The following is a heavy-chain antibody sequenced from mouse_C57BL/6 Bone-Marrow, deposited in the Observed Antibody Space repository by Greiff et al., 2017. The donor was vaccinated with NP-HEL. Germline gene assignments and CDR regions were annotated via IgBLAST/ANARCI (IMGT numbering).Heavy chain of an antibody. CDR2: IYPRSGNT. CDR3: ARQLRLREDYFDY. Sequence: VKLQESGAELARPGASVKLSCKASGYTFTSYGISWVKQRPGQGLEWIGEIYPRSGNTYYNEKFKGKATLTADKSSSTAYMELRSLTSEDSAVYFCARQLRLREDYFDYWGQGTTLTVSS. D-gene: IGHD3-2*02. V-gene: IGHV1-81*01. J-gene: IGHJ2*01. CDR1: GYTFTSYG.